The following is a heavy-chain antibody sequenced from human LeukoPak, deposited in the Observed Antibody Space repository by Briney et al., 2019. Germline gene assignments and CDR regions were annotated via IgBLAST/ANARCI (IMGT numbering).Heavy chain of an antibody. Sequence: SETLSLTCSVSGGSISSSSYYWGWIRQPPGKGLEWIGSIYYSGSTYYNPSLKSRVTISVDKSKNQFSLKLSSVTAADTAVYYCARVRGVGAAAGTNAFDPWGQGTLVTVSS. V-gene: IGHV4-39*07. CDR1: GGSISSSSYY. CDR2: IYYSGST. J-gene: IGHJ5*02. CDR3: ARVRGVGAAAGTNAFDP. D-gene: IGHD6-13*01.